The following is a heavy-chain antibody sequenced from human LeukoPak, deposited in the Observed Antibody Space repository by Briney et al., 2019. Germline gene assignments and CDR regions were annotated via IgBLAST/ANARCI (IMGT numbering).Heavy chain of an antibody. V-gene: IGHV4-34*01. CDR1: GGSFGGYY. CDR3: ARGRQDVTMIVVVMTAVSYYLDV. J-gene: IGHJ6*03. Sequence: SETLSLTCAVYGGSFGGYYWTWIRRTPEKGLEWIGEMNPSGSTNYNPSLKSRVTISVDTSKNQFSLELSSVTAADTAVYYCARGRQDVTMIVVVMTAVSYYLDVWGKGTTVTVSS. D-gene: IGHD3-22*01. CDR2: MNPSGST.